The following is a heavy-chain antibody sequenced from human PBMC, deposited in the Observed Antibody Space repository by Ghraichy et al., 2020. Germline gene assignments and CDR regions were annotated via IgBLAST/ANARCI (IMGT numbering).Heavy chain of an antibody. J-gene: IGHJ3*02. Sequence: GSLRLSCAASGFTFSSYAMSWVRQAPGKGLEWVSAISGSGGSTYYADSVKGRFTISRDNSKNTLYLQMNSLRAEDTAVYYCAKDQGGYDYVWGSYRPNAFDIWGQGTMVTVSS. D-gene: IGHD3-16*02. CDR2: ISGSGGST. CDR1: GFTFSSYA. CDR3: AKDQGGYDYVWGSYRPNAFDI. V-gene: IGHV3-23*01.